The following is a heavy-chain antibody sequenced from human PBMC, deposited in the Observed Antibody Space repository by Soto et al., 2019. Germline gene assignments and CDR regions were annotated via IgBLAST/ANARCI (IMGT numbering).Heavy chain of an antibody. V-gene: IGHV4-31*03. CDR2: IYSNGDT. CDR1: SDSMDSGGYY. CDR3: ARRGGSSSGYYYYAMDV. J-gene: IGHJ6*02. Sequence: SETLSLTCSVSSDSMDSGGYYWSWIRQHPGKGLEWIGYIYSNGDTYYDPSLKSRVTISVDTSKNQFSLNLTSVTAADTAVYYCARRGGSSSGYYYYAMDVWGQGTTVTVSS. D-gene: IGHD6-6*01.